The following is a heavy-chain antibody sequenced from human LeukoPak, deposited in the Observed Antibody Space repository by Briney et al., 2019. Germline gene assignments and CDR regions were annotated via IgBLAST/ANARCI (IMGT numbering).Heavy chain of an antibody. CDR1: GYTFTSYG. CDR3: ARDRGAYPGDAFDI. Sequence: ASVKVSCKASGYTFTSYGISWVRQAPGQGLEWMGWISAYNGNTNYAQKLQGRVTMATDTSTSTAYMELRSLRSDDTAVYYCARDRGAYPGDAFDIWGQGTMVTVSS. V-gene: IGHV1-18*01. J-gene: IGHJ3*02. D-gene: IGHD3-10*01. CDR2: ISAYNGNT.